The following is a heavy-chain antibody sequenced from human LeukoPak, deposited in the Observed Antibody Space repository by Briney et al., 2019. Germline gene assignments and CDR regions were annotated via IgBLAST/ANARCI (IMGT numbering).Heavy chain of an antibody. CDR2: IFYSGST. D-gene: IGHD3-22*01. Sequence: SETLSLTCTVSSGSISTSNYYWGWVRQPPGKALEWIGNIFYSGSTYYSPSLKSRVTISLDTSKNQFSLNLSSVTAADTAVYYCARAPHFFDTSGSRYYFDYWGQGALVTVSS. CDR3: ARAPHFFDTSGSRYYFDY. CDR1: SGSISTSNYY. J-gene: IGHJ4*02. V-gene: IGHV4-39*07.